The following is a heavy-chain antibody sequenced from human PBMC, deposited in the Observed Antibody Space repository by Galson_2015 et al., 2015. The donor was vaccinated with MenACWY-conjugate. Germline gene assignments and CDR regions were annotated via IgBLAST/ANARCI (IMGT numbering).Heavy chain of an antibody. CDR2: IYSGGST. V-gene: IGHV3-66*02. Sequence: SLRLSCAASGFTVSSNYMSWVRQAPGKGLEWVSVIYSGGSTYYADSVKGRFTISRDNSKNTLYLQMNSLRAEDTAVYYCASQRFGELLSELEVYYYGMDVWGQGTTVTVSS. CDR1: GFTVSSNY. D-gene: IGHD3-10*01. J-gene: IGHJ6*02. CDR3: ASQRFGELLSELEVYYYGMDV.